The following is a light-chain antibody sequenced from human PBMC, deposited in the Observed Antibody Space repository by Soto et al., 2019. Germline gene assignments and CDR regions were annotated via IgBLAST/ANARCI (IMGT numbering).Light chain of an antibody. CDR3: QSYDSSLSGREV. Sequence: QPVLTQPPSVSGAPGQGVTISCTGSSSNIGAGYDVHWYQQLPGTAPKLLIYGNSNRPSEVPDRFSGSKSGTSASLAITGLQAEDEADYYCQSYDSSLSGREVFGGGTKVTVL. V-gene: IGLV1-40*01. CDR1: SSNIGAGYD. J-gene: IGLJ2*01. CDR2: GNS.